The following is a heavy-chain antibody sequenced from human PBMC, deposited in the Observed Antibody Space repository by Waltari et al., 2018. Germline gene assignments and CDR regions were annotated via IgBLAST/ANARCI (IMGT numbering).Heavy chain of an antibody. D-gene: IGHD5-12*01. Sequence: QVQLVESGGGVVQPGRSLRLSCAASGFTFSSFAMHWVRQAPGKGLEWLAVISYDGSNKYYADSVKGRFTISRDNSKNTLYLQMNSLRAEDTAVYYCARDGDGYNWLDYWGQGTLVTVSS. J-gene: IGHJ4*02. CDR2: ISYDGSNK. CDR3: ARDGDGYNWLDY. CDR1: GFTFSSFA. V-gene: IGHV3-30-3*01.